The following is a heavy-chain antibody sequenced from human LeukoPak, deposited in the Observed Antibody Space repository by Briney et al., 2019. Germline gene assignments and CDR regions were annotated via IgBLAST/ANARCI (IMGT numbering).Heavy chain of an antibody. CDR3: ARDGHRRYYYDSSGREDAFDI. V-gene: IGHV1-2*02. CDR1: GYTFTGYY. J-gene: IGHJ3*02. CDR2: INPNSGGT. D-gene: IGHD3-22*01. Sequence: ASVKVSCKASGYTFTGYYMHWVRQAPGQGLEWMRWINPNSGGTNYAQKFQGRATMTRDTSISTAYMELSRLRSDDTAVYHCARDGHRRYYYDSSGREDAFDIWGQGTMVTVSS.